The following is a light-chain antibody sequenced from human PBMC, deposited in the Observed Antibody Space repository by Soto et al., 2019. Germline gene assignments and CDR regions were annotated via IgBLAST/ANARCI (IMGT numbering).Light chain of an antibody. V-gene: IGKV1-33*01. Sequence: DIQMTQSPSSLSPSLEDRVTITFQASQNINNYLNWYQQKPGRAPKLLIYDASNLEAGVPSRFRGSGSGTDFTFTISRLQPEDIATYYCQQYENLPTFGQGTRLEI. CDR2: DAS. CDR3: QQYENLPT. J-gene: IGKJ5*01. CDR1: QNINNY.